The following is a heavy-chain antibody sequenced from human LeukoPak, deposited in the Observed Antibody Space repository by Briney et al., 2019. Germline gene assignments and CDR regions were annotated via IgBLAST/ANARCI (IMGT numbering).Heavy chain of an antibody. CDR1: GGSISSGGYY. CDR3: GRTCPPVY. CDR2: IYNSGNI. V-gene: IGHV4-61*08. Sequence: SETLSLTCTVSGGSISSGGYYWSWIRQHPGKGLEWIGYIYNSGNINYNPSLKSRVTMSLDTSKNQISLKLNSVTAADTAVYCSGRTCPPVYWGQGTLVTVSS. J-gene: IGHJ4*02. D-gene: IGHD2-15*01.